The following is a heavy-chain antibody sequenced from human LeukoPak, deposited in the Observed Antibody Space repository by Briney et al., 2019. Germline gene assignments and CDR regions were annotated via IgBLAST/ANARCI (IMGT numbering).Heavy chain of an antibody. CDR1: GGSIGSSSYY. D-gene: IGHD3-10*01. CDR3: ARHTVTMVRGISWFDP. J-gene: IGHJ5*02. CDR2: IYYSGST. V-gene: IGHV4-39*01. Sequence: PSETLSLTCTVSGGSIGSSSYYWGWIRQPPGKGLEWIGSIYYSGSTYYNPSLKSRVTISVDTPKNQFSLKLSSVTAADTAVYYCARHTVTMVRGISWFDPWGQGTLVTVSS.